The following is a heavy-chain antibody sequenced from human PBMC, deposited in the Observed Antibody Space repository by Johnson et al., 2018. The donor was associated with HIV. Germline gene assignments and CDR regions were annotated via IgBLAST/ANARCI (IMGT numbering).Heavy chain of an antibody. CDR1: GFTFSTYA. CDR3: ARGGMWYYYDSSGALSTFDT. D-gene: IGHD3-22*01. Sequence: VQLVESGGGLVQPGGSLRLSCTASGFTFSTYAMSWVRQAPGKGLEWVSYISSSGSTIYYADSVKGRFTISRDNAKNSLYLQMNSLQSEDTAVYYCARGGMWYYYDSSGALSTFDTWGQGTMVTV. J-gene: IGHJ3*02. CDR2: ISSSGSTI. V-gene: IGHV3-48*04.